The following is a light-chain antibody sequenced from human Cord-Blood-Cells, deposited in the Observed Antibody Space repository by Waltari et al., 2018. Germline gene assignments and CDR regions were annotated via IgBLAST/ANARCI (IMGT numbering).Light chain of an antibody. Sequence: AIRMTQSPSSFSASTGDRVTITCRANQGISSYLAWYQQKPGKAPKLLIYAASTLQSGVPSRFSGSGSGTDFTLTISCLQSEDVATYYCQQYYSYPRTFGHGTKVEIK. CDR3: QQYYSYPRT. V-gene: IGKV1-8*01. J-gene: IGKJ1*01. CDR1: QGISSY. CDR2: AAS.